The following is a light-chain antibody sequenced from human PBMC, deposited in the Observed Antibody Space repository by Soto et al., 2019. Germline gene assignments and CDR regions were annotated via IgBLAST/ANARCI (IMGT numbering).Light chain of an antibody. Sequence: DIPMTQSPSSLSASVGDRVTITCRASQSISSYLNWYKQKPGKAPKLLIYAASSLQSGVPSRFSVSGSGTDFTLTISSLQPEDFATYYCQHSYSTPRTFGQGTKVEIK. CDR1: QSISSY. J-gene: IGKJ1*01. CDR3: QHSYSTPRT. V-gene: IGKV1-39*01. CDR2: AAS.